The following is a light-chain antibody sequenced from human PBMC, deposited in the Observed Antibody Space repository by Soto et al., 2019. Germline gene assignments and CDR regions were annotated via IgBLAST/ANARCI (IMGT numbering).Light chain of an antibody. CDR2: AAS. J-gene: IGKJ1*01. Sequence: DIQMTQSPSSLSASVGDRVTITCRASQSISSYLNWYQQKPGKAPKLLIYAASSLQSGVPSMFIGSGSGTDFTLTISSLQPEDFSTYYCQQSYSTPRAFGQGTKVEIK. CDR3: QQSYSTPRA. CDR1: QSISSY. V-gene: IGKV1-39*01.